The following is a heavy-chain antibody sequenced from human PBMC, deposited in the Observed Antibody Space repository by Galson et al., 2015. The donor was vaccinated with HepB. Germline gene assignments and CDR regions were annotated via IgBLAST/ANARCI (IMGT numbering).Heavy chain of an antibody. Sequence: SLGLSCAASGFTFSSYSMNWVRQAPGKGLEWVSYISSSSSTIYYADSVKGRFTISRDNAKNSLYLQMNSLRDEDTAVYYCARDRGDYYDNSGSPYNWFDPWGQGTLVTVSS. CDR2: ISSSSSTI. D-gene: IGHD3-22*01. CDR1: GFTFSSYS. V-gene: IGHV3-48*02. J-gene: IGHJ5*02. CDR3: ARDRGDYYDNSGSPYNWFDP.